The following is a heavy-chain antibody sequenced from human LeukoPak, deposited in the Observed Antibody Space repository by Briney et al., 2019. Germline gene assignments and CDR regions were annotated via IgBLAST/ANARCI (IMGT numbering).Heavy chain of an antibody. Sequence: SETLSLTCTVSGGSISSYYWSWIRQPPGKGLEWIGYIYYSGSTNYNPSLKSRVTISVDTSKNQFSLKLSSVTAADTAVYYCARAVCGITMVRGVTCWFDPWGQGTLVTVSS. CDR2: IYYSGST. CDR3: ARAVCGITMVRGVTCWFDP. CDR1: GGSISSYY. V-gene: IGHV4-59*01. J-gene: IGHJ5*02. D-gene: IGHD3-10*01.